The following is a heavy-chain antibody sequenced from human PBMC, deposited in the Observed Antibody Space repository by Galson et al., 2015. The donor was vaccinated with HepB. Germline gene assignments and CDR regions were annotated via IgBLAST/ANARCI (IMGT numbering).Heavy chain of an antibody. CDR3: ARFPGIAAAGTDGGYYYYGMDV. V-gene: IGHV5-10-1*01. CDR1: GYSFTSYW. Sequence: QSGAEVKKPGESLRISCKGSGYSFTSYWISWVRQMPGKGLEWMGRIDPSDSYTNYSPSFQGHVTISADKFISTAYLQWSSLKASDTAMYYCARFPGIAAAGTDGGYYYYGMDVWGQGTTVTVSS. J-gene: IGHJ6*02. D-gene: IGHD6-13*01. CDR2: IDPSDSYT.